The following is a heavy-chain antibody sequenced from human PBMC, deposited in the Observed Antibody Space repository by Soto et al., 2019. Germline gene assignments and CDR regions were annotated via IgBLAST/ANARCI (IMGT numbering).Heavy chain of an antibody. Sequence: QVQLVESGGGLVKPGGSLRLSCAASGFIFSDSYMPWIRQAPGKGLEWISFIATRTTAIYYADSVKGRFTISRDDANNSLFMQLNSLRAEDTAVYYCARILTVTSNTDAFDVWGQGTMVTVS. D-gene: IGHD4-17*01. CDR1: GFIFSDSY. CDR2: IATRTTAI. V-gene: IGHV3-11*01. CDR3: ARILTVTSNTDAFDV. J-gene: IGHJ3*01.